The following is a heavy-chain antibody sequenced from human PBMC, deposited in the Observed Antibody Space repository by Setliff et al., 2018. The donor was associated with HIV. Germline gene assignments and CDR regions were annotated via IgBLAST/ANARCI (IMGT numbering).Heavy chain of an antibody. Sequence: GSLRLSCAASGFPFSSYSMNWFRQAPGKGLEWVSYISGSSGSIYHADSVKGRFTVSRDNAKNSLYMQMDSLRAEDTAVYYCARDPYYYDSSGYYDYWGQGTLVTVSS. V-gene: IGHV3-48*01. CDR1: GFPFSSYS. CDR2: ISGSSGSI. CDR3: ARDPYYYDSSGYYDY. J-gene: IGHJ4*02. D-gene: IGHD3-22*01.